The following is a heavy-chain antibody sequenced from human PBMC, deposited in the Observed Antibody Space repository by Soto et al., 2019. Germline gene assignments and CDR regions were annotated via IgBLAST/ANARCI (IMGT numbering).Heavy chain of an antibody. Sequence: GGSLRLSCAVSGFTVSNNYMSWVRQAPGKGLEGVSVIYSGGYTAYGDSVKGRFTISRDNSKNTLYLQMNSLRADDTAVYYCANQLRYFDWLTKRVIDYWGQGTLVTVSS. CDR3: ANQLRYFDWLTKRVIDY. D-gene: IGHD3-9*01. CDR1: GFTVSNNY. J-gene: IGHJ4*02. V-gene: IGHV3-53*01. CDR2: IYSGGYT.